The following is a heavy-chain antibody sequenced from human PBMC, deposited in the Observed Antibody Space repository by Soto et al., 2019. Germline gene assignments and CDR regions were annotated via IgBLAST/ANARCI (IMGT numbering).Heavy chain of an antibody. V-gene: IGHV4-39*07. CDR1: GDSIGGGADY. Sequence: PSETQSLTCTVSGDSIGGGADYWSWIRQHPGKGLEWIGDFYYSGSTDYNPSLKSRVTISVDTSQNQFSLKLTSVTAADTAVYYCARLYCTSTTCYVVSWGQGTLVTVSS. CDR2: FYYSGST. CDR3: ARLYCTSTTCYVVS. J-gene: IGHJ4*02. D-gene: IGHD2-2*01.